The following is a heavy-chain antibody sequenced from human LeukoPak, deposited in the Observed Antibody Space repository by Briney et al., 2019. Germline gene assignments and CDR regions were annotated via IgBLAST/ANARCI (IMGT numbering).Heavy chain of an antibody. CDR3: AGGQQPAYFDY. CDR2: IYYSGST. D-gene: IGHD6-13*01. CDR1: GGSISSSSYY. V-gene: IGHV4-39*01. J-gene: IGHJ4*02. Sequence: SETLSLTCTVSGGSISSSSYYWGWIRQPPWKVLEWIGSIYYSGSTYYNPSLKSRVTISVDTSKNQFSLKLSSITAADTAVYYCAGGQQPAYFDYWGQGTLVTVSS.